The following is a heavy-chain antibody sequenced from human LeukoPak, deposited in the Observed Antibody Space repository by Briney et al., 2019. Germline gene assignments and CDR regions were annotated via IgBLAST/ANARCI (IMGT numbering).Heavy chain of an antibody. J-gene: IGHJ6*02. CDR2: IWYDGSNK. CDR1: GFTFSSYG. Sequence: GGSLRLSCAASGFTFSSYGMHWVRQAPGKGLEWVAVIWYDGSNKYFADSVKGRFTISRDNSKNTLYLQMNSLRAEDTAVYYCARAQYYDYYYYGMDVWGQGTTVTVSS. V-gene: IGHV3-33*01. D-gene: IGHD1-26*01. CDR3: ARAQYYDYYYYGMDV.